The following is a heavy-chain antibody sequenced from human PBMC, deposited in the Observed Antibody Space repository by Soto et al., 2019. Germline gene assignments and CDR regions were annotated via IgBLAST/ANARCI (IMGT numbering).Heavy chain of an antibody. J-gene: IGHJ4*02. CDR3: AKGGYG. D-gene: IGHD2-15*01. V-gene: IGHV3-30*18. CDR1: GFTFSSYG. CDR2: ISYDGSNK. Sequence: GGSLRLSCAASGFTFSSYGMHWVRQAPGKGLEWVAVISYDGSNKYYADSVKGRFTISRDNSKNTLYLQMNSLRAEDTAVYYCAKGGYGWGQGTLVTVSS.